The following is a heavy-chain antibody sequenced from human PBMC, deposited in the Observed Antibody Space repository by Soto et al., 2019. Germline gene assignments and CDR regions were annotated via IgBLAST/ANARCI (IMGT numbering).Heavy chain of an antibody. J-gene: IGHJ6*02. V-gene: IGHV1-18*01. Sequence: QVQLVQSGAEVRKPGASVKVSCKASGYTFTTYGISWVRQAPGQGLEWMGWISGYNGHTKYAQKFQGRVTMTTDTATSTVYMALRSLRSDDTAVYYCAREGEMPYYYYGLDVWGPGTTVTVSS. CDR1: GYTFTTYG. D-gene: IGHD3-16*01. CDR2: ISGYNGHT. CDR3: AREGEMPYYYYGLDV.